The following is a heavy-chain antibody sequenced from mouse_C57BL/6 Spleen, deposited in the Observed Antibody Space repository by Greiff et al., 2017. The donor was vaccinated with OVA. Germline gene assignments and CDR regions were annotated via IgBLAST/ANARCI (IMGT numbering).Heavy chain of an antibody. J-gene: IGHJ1*03. CDR1: GYTFTSYW. Sequence: QVQLQQPGAELVKPGASVKLSCKASGYTFTSYWMHWVKQRPGQGLEWIGMIHPNSGSTNYNEKFKSKATLTVDKSSSTAYMQLSSLTSEDSAVYYCARDGSSYVGYLDVWGTGTTVTVSS. V-gene: IGHV1-64*01. D-gene: IGHD1-1*01. CDR3: ARDGSSYVGYLDV. CDR2: IHPNSGST.